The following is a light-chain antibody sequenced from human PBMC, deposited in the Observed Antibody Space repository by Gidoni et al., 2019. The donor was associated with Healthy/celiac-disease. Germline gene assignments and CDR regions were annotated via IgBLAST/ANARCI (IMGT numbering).Light chain of an antibody. Sequence: DIQMTQSPSALSASVGDRVTITCRASQGIRKDLGWYQQKPGKAPKRLIYAVSSLQRGVPSRFSGSGSGTEFTLTISSLQPEDFATYYCLQHNSYPHTFXQXTKLEIK. CDR3: LQHNSYPHT. J-gene: IGKJ2*01. CDR1: QGIRKD. V-gene: IGKV1-17*01. CDR2: AVS.